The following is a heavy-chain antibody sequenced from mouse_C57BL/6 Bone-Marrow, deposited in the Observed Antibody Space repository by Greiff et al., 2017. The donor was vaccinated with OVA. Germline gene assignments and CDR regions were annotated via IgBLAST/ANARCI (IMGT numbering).Heavy chain of an antibody. CDR2: FYPGSGSI. CDR1: GYTFTEYT. CDR3: ARHEGIYYDYESFAY. Sequence: VQVVESGAELVKPGASVKLSCKASGYTFTEYTIHWVKQRSGQGLEWIGWFYPGSGSIKYNEKFKDKATLTADKSSSTVYMELSRLTSEDSAVYFCARHEGIYYDYESFAYWGQGTLVTVSA. V-gene: IGHV1-62-2*01. D-gene: IGHD2-4*01. J-gene: IGHJ3*01.